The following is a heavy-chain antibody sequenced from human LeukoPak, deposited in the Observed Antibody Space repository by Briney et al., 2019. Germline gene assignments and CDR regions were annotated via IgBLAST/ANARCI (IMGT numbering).Heavy chain of an antibody. D-gene: IGHD3-10*01. Sequence: ASVKVSCKASGYTFTSHGISWVRQAPGQGLEWMGWISTYNGNTHSAQKFQGRVTMTTDTSTTTAYMELRSLRSDDTAVYYCARGSWFDPWGQGTLVTVSA. CDR1: GYTFTSHG. V-gene: IGHV1-18*01. J-gene: IGHJ5*02. CDR3: ARGSWFDP. CDR2: ISTYNGNT.